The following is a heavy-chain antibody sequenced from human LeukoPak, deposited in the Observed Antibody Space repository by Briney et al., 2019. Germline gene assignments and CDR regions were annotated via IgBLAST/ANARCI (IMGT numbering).Heavy chain of an antibody. CDR2: IIPIFGTA. J-gene: IGHJ3*01. D-gene: IGHD2-21*02. V-gene: IGHV1-69*05. CDR1: GGTFSSYA. CDR3: ARDCGSDSCQLPF. Sequence: GASVKVSCKASGGTFSSYAISWVRQAPGQGLEWMGGIIPIFGTANYAQKFQDRVTLTTNTSTAYMELPSLTSDDTAVYYCARDCGSDSCQLPFWGQGTMVTVSS.